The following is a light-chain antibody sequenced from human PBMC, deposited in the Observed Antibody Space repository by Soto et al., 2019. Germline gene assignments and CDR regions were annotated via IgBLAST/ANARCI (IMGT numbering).Light chain of an antibody. CDR1: QGISTY. CDR2: AAS. V-gene: IGKV1-39*01. CDR3: RQSYSTTWT. Sequence: DIQVTQSPSSLSASVGDRVTITCRASQGISTYLNWYQQKPGKAPKLLIYAASSLQSGVPSRFSGSGSETDFTLTISSLQPEDFATYSCRQSYSTTWTFGQGTKWIS. J-gene: IGKJ1*01.